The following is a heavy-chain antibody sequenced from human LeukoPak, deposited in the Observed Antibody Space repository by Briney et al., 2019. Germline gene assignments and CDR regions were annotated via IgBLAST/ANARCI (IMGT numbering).Heavy chain of an antibody. CDR2: ISWNSGSI. D-gene: IGHD3-9*01. V-gene: IGHV3-9*01. J-gene: IGHJ4*02. CDR1: GFTFYDYA. Sequence: GGSLRLSCAASGFTFYDYAMHWVRQAPGKGLEWVSGISWNSGSIGYADSVKGRLTISRDNAKNSLYLQMNSLRAEDTALYYCAKGYDILTGYYITSFDYWGQGTLVTVSS. CDR3: AKGYDILTGYYITSFDY.